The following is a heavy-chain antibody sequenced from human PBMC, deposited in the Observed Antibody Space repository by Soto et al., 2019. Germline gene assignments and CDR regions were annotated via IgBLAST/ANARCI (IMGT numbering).Heavy chain of an antibody. V-gene: IGHV4-59*01. D-gene: IGHD2-15*01. CDR2: IYYDGST. J-gene: IGHJ4*02. CDR1: GDSISNFY. Sequence: SETLSLTCTVSGDSISNFYWTWIRQPPGKGLEWIGHIYYDGSTNYNPALKSRVTISVDASKNQFSLKLTSVTAADTAMYYCARPAPCSVYLFWGQGTLLTVSS. CDR3: ARPAPCSVYLF.